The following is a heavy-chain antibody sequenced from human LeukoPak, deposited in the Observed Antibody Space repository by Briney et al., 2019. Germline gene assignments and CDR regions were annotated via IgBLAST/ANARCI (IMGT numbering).Heavy chain of an antibody. D-gene: IGHD3-10*01. J-gene: IGHJ6*04. CDR3: AREAYYGSGRTWDV. CDR2: ISSSRSYI. V-gene: IGHV3-21*01. Sequence: PGGSLRLSCAASGFTFSSYSMNWVRQAPGKGLEWVSSISSSRSYIYYADSVKGRFTISRDNAKNSLYLQMNSLRAEDTAVYYCAREAYYGSGRTWDVWGKGTTVTVSS. CDR1: GFTFSSYS.